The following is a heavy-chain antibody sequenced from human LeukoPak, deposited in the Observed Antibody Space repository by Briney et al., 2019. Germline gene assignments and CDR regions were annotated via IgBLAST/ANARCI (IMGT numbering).Heavy chain of an antibody. D-gene: IGHD1-26*01. J-gene: IGHJ4*02. CDR1: GYSISSGYY. Sequence: SETLSLTCAGSGYSISSGYYWGWIRQPPGKGLEWIGSIYHSGSTYYNPSLKSRVTISVDTSKSQFSLKLSSVTAADTAVYYCARSTSAWATFDYWGQGALDSVSS. V-gene: IGHV4-38-2*01. CDR2: IYHSGST. CDR3: ARSTSAWATFDY.